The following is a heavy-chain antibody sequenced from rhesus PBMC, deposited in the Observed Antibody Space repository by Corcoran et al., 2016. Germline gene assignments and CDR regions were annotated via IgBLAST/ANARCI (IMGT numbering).Heavy chain of an antibody. CDR2: VDPEDVEA. CDR1: GYTFTDYY. Sequence: EVQLVQSGAEVKKPGASVTISCKASGYTFTDYYLPWVRQAPGKGLEWMGRVDPEDVEAKPAQKFQDKVTSTADTGTDTDYMELSSLRSEYTAVYYCATRWEVVSDYWGQGVLVTVSS. J-gene: IGHJ4*01. D-gene: IGHD2-21*01. CDR3: ATRWEVVSDY. V-gene: IGHV1-111*02.